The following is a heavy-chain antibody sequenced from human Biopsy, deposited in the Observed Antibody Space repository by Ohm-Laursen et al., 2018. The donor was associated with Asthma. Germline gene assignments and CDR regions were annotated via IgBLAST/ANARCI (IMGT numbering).Heavy chain of an antibody. J-gene: IGHJ3*02. CDR1: GFTVSTNG. CDR3: ARAYGGSFFSGVFDI. V-gene: IGHV3-53*01. D-gene: IGHD4-23*01. Sequence: SLRLSCTASGFTVSTNGMSWVRQPPGKGLEWVSVIYSGGGTYYADSVQGRVTISRDNSKNTLSLQMNSLRAEDTAVYYCARAYGGSFFSGVFDIWGQGTMVTVSS. CDR2: IYSGGGT.